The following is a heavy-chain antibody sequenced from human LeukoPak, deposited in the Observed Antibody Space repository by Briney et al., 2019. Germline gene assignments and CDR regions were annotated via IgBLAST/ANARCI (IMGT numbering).Heavy chain of an antibody. CDR3: SKGVMVRGVIPVPFDY. CDR1: GYTFTSYG. V-gene: IGHV1-18*01. CDR2: ISAYNGNT. D-gene: IGHD3-10*01. J-gene: IGHJ4*02. Sequence: GASVKVSCKASGYTFTSYGISWVRQAPGQGLELMGWISAYNGNTNYAQKLQGRVTMTTDTSTSTAYMELRSLRCDDTAVYYLSKGVMVRGVIPVPFDYWGQGTLVTVSS.